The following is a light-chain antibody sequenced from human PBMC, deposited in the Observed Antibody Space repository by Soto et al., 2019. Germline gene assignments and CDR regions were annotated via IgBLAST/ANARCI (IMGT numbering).Light chain of an antibody. V-gene: IGLV5-45*01. CDR3: MIWHSNAWV. J-gene: IGLJ2*01. Sequence: QPVLTQPASLSASPGASASLTCTLRSGINVGTYRIFWYQQKPGSPPQYLLRYKSDSDKQQGSGVPSRFSGSKDASANAGILLISGLQSEDEADYYCMIWHSNAWVFGGGTKLTVL. CDR2: YKSDSDK. CDR1: SGINVGTYR.